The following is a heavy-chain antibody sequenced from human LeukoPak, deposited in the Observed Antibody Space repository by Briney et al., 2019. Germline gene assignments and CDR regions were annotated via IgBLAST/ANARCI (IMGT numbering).Heavy chain of an antibody. CDR1: GGAVISHY. Sequence: SETLSLTCTVSGGAVISHYWSWIRQPLGQGLEWTGYIFYSGSTNYNPSLRSRISMSVDAAKNQISLRLTSVTTADTAVYYCARGGPGGSGVFGYWGQGALVTVSS. CDR3: ARGGPGGSGVFGY. J-gene: IGHJ4*02. V-gene: IGHV4-59*02. D-gene: IGHD3-10*02. CDR2: IFYSGST.